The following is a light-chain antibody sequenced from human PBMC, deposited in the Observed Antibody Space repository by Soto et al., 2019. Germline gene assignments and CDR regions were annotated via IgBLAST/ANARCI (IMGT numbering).Light chain of an antibody. CDR3: QQRSYWPPT. V-gene: IGKV3-11*01. Sequence: TQSPSSLSASTGDRVTITCRASQGISSYLAWYQQRPGQPPRLLIFDAHNRATGIPVRFSGSGSGTDFTLTIDSLEADDFAVYYCQQRSYWPPTFGGGSRVEI. CDR2: DAH. CDR1: QGISSY. J-gene: IGKJ4*01.